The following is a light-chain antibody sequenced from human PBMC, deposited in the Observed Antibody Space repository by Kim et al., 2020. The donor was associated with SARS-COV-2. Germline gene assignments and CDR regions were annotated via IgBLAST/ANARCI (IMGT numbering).Light chain of an antibody. V-gene: IGKV3-20*01. CDR3: QQYSTSPFT. CDR1: QSISSDY. J-gene: IGKJ3*01. Sequence: SPGERATPSCRASQSISSDYLAWYQQKPGQAPRLLIFGASNRATGIPDRFRGSGSGTDFTLTISRLEPEDFAVFYCQQYSTSPFTFGPGTKVDIK. CDR2: GAS.